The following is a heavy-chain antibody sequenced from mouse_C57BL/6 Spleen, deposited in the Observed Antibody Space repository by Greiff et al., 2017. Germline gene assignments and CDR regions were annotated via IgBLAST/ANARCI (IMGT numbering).Heavy chain of an antibody. J-gene: IGHJ2*01. V-gene: IGHV3-6*01. CDR3: ARGSYYGSFDY. CDR1: GYSITSGYY. CDR2: ISYDGSN. D-gene: IGHD1-1*01. Sequence: VQLKESGPGLVKPSQSLSLTCSVTGYSITSGYYWNWIRQFPGNKLEWMGYISYDGSNNYNPSLKNRSSITRDTSKNQFFLKLNSVTTEDTATYYCARGSYYGSFDYWGQGTTLTVSS.